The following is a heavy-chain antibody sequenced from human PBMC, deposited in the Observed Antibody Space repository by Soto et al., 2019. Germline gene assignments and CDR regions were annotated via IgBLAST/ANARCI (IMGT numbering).Heavy chain of an antibody. CDR3: ARDTGTDSSSWYGGYYYYGMDV. D-gene: IGHD6-13*01. CDR1: GGSISSYY. V-gene: IGHV4-4*07. Sequence: PSETLSLTCTVSGGSISSYYWSWSRQPAGKGLEWIGRIYTSGSTNYNPSLKSRVTMSVDTSKNQFSLKLSSVTAADTAVYYCARDTGTDSSSWYGGYYYYGMDVWGQGTTATVS. J-gene: IGHJ6*02. CDR2: IYTSGST.